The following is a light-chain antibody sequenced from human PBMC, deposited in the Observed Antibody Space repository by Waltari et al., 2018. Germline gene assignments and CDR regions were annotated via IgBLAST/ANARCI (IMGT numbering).Light chain of an antibody. CDR1: SSNIGSNT. V-gene: IGLV1-44*01. CDR3: AAWDDSLNAVV. Sequence: QSVLTPPPSASGTPGQRVTISCSGSSSNIGSNTVNWYQQLPGTAPKLLIYSNKQRPSGVPYRFSGSKSGTSASLAISGLQSEDEADYYCAAWDDSLNAVVFGGGTKLTVL. CDR2: SNK. J-gene: IGLJ2*01.